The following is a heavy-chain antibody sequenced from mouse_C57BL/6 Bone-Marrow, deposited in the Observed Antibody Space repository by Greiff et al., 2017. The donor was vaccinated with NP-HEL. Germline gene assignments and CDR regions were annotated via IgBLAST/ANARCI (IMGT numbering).Heavy chain of an antibody. D-gene: IGHD1-1*01. CDR2: IWSGGST. J-gene: IGHJ1*03. CDR1: GFSLTSYG. Sequence: VQLVESGPGLVQPSQSLSITCTVSGFSLTSYGVHWVRQSPGKGLEWLGVIWSGGSTDYNAAFISRLSISKDNSKSQVFFKMNSLQADDTAIYYCARSLYGSSYDWYFDVWGTGTTVTVSS. V-gene: IGHV2-2*01. CDR3: ARSLYGSSYDWYFDV.